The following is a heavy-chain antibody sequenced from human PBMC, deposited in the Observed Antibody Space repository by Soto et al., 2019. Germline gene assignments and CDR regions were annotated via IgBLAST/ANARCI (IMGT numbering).Heavy chain of an antibody. CDR2: IIPIFGTA. CDR3: ARELSPKRWLQFNY. CDR1: GGTFSSYA. D-gene: IGHD5-12*01. J-gene: IGHJ4*02. Sequence: SVKVSCKASGGTFSSYAISWVRQAPGQGLEWMGGIIPIFGTANYAQKFQGRVTITADKSTSTAHMELSSLRSEDTAVYYCARELSPKRWLQFNYWGQGTLVTVSS. V-gene: IGHV1-69*06.